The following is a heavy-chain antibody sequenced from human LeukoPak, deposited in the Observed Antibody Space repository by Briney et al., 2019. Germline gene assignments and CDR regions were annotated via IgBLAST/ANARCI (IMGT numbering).Heavy chain of an antibody. V-gene: IGHV3-48*01. Sequence: GGSLRLSCAASGFSFSSSEMNWVRQAPGKGPEWVSHINSGGSTKYYADSVRGRFTMSRDNSKNTLYLQMNSLRAEGTAVYYCARATYKGGMFDPWGQGTLVAVSS. CDR3: ARATYKGGMFDP. CDR1: GFSFSSSE. J-gene: IGHJ5*02. CDR2: INSGGSTK. D-gene: IGHD3-16*01.